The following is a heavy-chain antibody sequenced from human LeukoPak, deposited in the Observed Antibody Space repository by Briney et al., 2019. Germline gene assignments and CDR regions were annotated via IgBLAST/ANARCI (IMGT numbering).Heavy chain of an antibody. V-gene: IGHV3-7*01. J-gene: IGHJ4*02. Sequence: GGSLRLSCAAYEFTFSNYWMSWVRQAPGKGLEWVANIKADGSENHYVGSVKGRFTISRDNTKSSLYLQMNSLRDEDTAVYYCSAGPHFDYWGQGTLVTVSS. CDR3: SAGPHFDY. CDR2: IKADGSEN. CDR1: EFTFSNYW. D-gene: IGHD1-14*01.